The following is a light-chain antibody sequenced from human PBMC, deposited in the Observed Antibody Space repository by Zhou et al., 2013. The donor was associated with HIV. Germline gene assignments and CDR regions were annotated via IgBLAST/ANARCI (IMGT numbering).Light chain of an antibody. J-gene: IGKJ5*01. CDR3: HQYGSSPIT. Sequence: EIVMTQSPATLSVSPGERATLSCRASQSVGTKLAWYQQKPGQAPRLLISGISDRGAGIPDRFSGSGSGTDFTLTITRLEPEDFAVYYCHQYGSSPITFGQGTRLEIK. CDR2: GIS. CDR1: QSVGTK. V-gene: IGKV3-20*01.